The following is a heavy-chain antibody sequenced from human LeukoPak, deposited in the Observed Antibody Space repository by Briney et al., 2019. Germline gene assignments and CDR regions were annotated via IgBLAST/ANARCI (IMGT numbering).Heavy chain of an antibody. CDR3: AKDGAYSSGWYYYYYYMDV. CDR2: ISGSGGST. V-gene: IGHV3-23*01. CDR1: GFTFSSYG. Sequence: GGSLRLSCAASGFTFSSYGMSWVRQAPGKGLEWVSAISGSGGSTYYADSVKGRFTISRDNSKNTLYLQMNSLRAEDTAVYYCAKDGAYSSGWYYYYYYMDVWGKGTTITISS. J-gene: IGHJ6*03. D-gene: IGHD6-19*01.